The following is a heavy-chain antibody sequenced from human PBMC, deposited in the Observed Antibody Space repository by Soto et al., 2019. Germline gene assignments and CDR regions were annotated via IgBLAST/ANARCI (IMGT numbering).Heavy chain of an antibody. V-gene: IGHV3-23*01. CDR3: AKGRSSGWPSGIDY. Sequence: GGSLRLSCAASGFTFSSYAMSWVRQAPGKGLEWVSATSGSGGSTYYADSVKGRFTISRDNSKNTLYLQMNSLRAEDTAVYYCAKGRSSGWPSGIDYWGQGTLVTVSS. D-gene: IGHD6-19*01. CDR1: GFTFSSYA. CDR2: TSGSGGST. J-gene: IGHJ4*02.